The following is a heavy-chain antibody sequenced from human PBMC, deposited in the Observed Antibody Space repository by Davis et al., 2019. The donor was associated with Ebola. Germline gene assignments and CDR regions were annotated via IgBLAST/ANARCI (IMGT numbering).Heavy chain of an antibody. CDR1: GGSISSGGYY. CDR3: ARSQSGSAKYYFDY. D-gene: IGHD3-10*01. J-gene: IGHJ4*02. Sequence: PSETLSLTCTVSGGSISSGGYYWSWIRQHPGKGLEWIGYIYYSGSTYYNPSLKSRVTISVDTSKNQFSLKLSSVTAADTAVYYCARSQSGSAKYYFDYWGQGTLVTVSS. CDR2: IYYSGST. V-gene: IGHV4-31*03.